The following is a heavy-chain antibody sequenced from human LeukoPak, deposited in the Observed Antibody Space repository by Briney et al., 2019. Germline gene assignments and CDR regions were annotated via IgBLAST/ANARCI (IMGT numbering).Heavy chain of an antibody. V-gene: IGHV1-69*06. D-gene: IGHD6-19*01. CDR2: IIPIFGTA. J-gene: IGHJ3*02. Sequence: ASVKVSCKASGGTFSSYAISWVRQAPGQGLEWMGGIIPIFGTANYAQKFQGRVTITADKSTSTAYMELSSLRSEDTAVYYCARDLSRDSSGWYRAFDIWGQGTMVTVSS. CDR3: ARDLSRDSSGWYRAFDI. CDR1: GGTFSSYA.